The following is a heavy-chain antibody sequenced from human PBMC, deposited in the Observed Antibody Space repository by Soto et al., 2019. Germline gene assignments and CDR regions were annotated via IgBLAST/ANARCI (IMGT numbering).Heavy chain of an antibody. D-gene: IGHD3-3*01. V-gene: IGHV4-34*01. CDR1: GGSLSGYY. CDR2: INHSGST. CDR3: ARYPLITIFGVDADD. J-gene: IGHJ4*02. Sequence: PSETLSLTCAVYGGSLSGYYWSWIRQPPGKGLEWIGEINHSGSTNYNPSLKSRVTISVDTSKNQFSLKLSSVTAADTAVYYCARYPLITIFGVDADDWGMLTLVTVS.